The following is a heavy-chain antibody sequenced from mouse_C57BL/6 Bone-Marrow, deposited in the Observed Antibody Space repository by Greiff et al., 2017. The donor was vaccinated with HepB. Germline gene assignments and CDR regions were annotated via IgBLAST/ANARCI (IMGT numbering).Heavy chain of an antibody. V-gene: IGHV3-6*01. D-gene: IGHD2-4*01. J-gene: IGHJ4*01. CDR1: GYSITSGYY. Sequence: DVKLQESGPGLVKPSQSLSLTCSVTGYSITSGYYWNWIRQFPGNKLEWMGYISYDGSNNYNPSLKNRISITRDTSKNQFFLKLNSVTTEDTATYYCARDYYDYFYAMDYWGQGTSVTVSS. CDR3: ARDYYDYFYAMDY. CDR2: ISYDGSN.